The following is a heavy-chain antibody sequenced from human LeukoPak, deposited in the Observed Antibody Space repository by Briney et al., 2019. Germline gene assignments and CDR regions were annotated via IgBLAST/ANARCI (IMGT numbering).Heavy chain of an antibody. CDR3: ASGPGYSYGEGYYYYGMDV. D-gene: IGHD5-18*01. Sequence: PSETLSLTCTVSGGSISSYYWSWIRQPPGKGLEWIGYIYYSGRTNYNPSLKSRVTISGETSKNQFSLKLSSVTAADTAVYYCASGPGYSYGEGYYYYGMDVWGQGTTVTVSS. CDR1: GGSISSYY. V-gene: IGHV4-59*01. CDR2: IYYSGRT. J-gene: IGHJ6*02.